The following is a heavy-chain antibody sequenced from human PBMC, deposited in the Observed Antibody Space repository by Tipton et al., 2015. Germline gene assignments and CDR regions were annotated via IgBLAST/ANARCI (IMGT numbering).Heavy chain of an antibody. CDR3: ASEWNLRLKYDAYYYGLDV. Sequence: TLSLTCSVSGDSISSSNWWSWVRQPPGKGLEWIGEIHHGGSTNYNPSLKSRVTITVDTSKNQFSLEVRSLTAADTAIYFCASEWNLRLKYDAYYYGLDVWGQGTTVTVSS. CDR2: IHHGGST. V-gene: IGHV4-4*01. D-gene: IGHD4-17*01. J-gene: IGHJ6*02. CDR1: GDSISSSNW.